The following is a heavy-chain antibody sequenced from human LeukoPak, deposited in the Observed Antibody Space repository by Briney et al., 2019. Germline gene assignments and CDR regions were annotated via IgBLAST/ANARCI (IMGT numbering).Heavy chain of an antibody. J-gene: IGHJ4*02. D-gene: IGHD5-18*01. V-gene: IGHV5-51*01. CDR3: ASGGYSYYFDY. Sequence: GEALQISCKGSGYSFTSYWIGWGRPLPGNGLEWMGIIYPGDSDTRYRPSFEGQVTISADKSISTAYLQWSSLKASDTAMYYCASGGYSYYFDYWGQGTLVTVSS. CDR2: IYPGDSDT. CDR1: GYSFTSYW.